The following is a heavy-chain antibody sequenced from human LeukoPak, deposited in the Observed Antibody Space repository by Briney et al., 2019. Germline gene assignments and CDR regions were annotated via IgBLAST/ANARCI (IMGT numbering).Heavy chain of an antibody. D-gene: IGHD4-11*01. J-gene: IGHJ5*02. CDR2: IHHTGMT. Sequence: HSETVSLTCAVSRGSISSSNWWSWARQPPGKGLEWIEEIHHTGMTKYNPSLKSRVTISVDTSKNQFSLKLGSVTAADTAVYYCATHTVTDNWCYPWGQGTLVTVSS. V-gene: IGHV4-4*02. CDR3: ATHTVTDNWCYP. CDR1: RGSISSSNW.